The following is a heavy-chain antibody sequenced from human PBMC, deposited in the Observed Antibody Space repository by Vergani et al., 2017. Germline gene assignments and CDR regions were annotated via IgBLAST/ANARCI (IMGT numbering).Heavy chain of an antibody. J-gene: IGHJ5*02. V-gene: IGHV4-34*01. Sequence: QVQLQQWGAGLLKPSETLSLTCAVYGGSFSGYYWSWIRQPPGKGLERIGEINHSGSTNYNPSLKSRVTISVDTSKNQFSLKLSSVTAADTAVYYCASFRVGARRFDPWGQGTLVTVSS. D-gene: IGHD1-26*01. CDR3: ASFRVGARRFDP. CDR2: INHSGST. CDR1: GGSFSGYY.